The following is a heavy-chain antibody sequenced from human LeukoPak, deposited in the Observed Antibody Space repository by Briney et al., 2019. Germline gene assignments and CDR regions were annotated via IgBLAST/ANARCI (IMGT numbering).Heavy chain of an antibody. V-gene: IGHV3-30*02. CDR3: ANQGPGWYGTGPLDH. D-gene: IGHD3-10*01. CDR1: GLTFSYYG. Sequence: GGSLRLSCAASGLTFSYYGMHWVRQAPGKGLEWLTFIRDDGSKKDYADSVRGRFTISRDNSKNTLYLQMNSLRTEDTAIYYCANQGPGWYGTGPLDHWGQGNLVTVSS. J-gene: IGHJ4*02. CDR2: IRDDGSKK.